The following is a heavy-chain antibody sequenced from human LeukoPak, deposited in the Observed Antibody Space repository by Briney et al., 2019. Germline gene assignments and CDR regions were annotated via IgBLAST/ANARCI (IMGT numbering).Heavy chain of an antibody. D-gene: IGHD3-3*01. Sequence: GGSLRLSCAASGFTFSSYAMHWVRQAPGKGLEWVAVISYDGSNKYYADSVKGRFTISRDNSKNTLYLQMNSLRAEDTAVYYCASAQPLLRFLEWFPTWGQGTLVTVSS. J-gene: IGHJ5*02. CDR1: GFTFSSYA. CDR2: ISYDGSNK. CDR3: ASAQPLLRFLEWFPT. V-gene: IGHV3-30*04.